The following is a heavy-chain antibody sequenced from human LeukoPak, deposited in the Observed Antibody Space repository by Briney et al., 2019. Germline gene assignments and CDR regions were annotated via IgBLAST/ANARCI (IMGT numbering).Heavy chain of an antibody. CDR1: AYSISSDYY. CDR2: IYHRGST. V-gene: IGHV4-38-2*01. J-gene: IGHJ4*02. CDR3: ARHSETIVGSVDF. Sequence: SETLSLTCAVSAYSISSDYYWGWIRQPPGKGLEWIVSIYHRGSTYYNSSLKSRVTISIDTSKNQFSLKATSVTAADTAVYYCARHSETIVGSVDFWGQGTLVTVSS. D-gene: IGHD3-3*01.